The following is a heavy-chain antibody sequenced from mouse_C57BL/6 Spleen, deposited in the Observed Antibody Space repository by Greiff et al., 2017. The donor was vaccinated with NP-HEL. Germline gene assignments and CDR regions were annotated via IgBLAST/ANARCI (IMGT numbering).Heavy chain of an antibody. CDR1: GYTFTDYY. V-gene: IGHV1-26*01. CDR3: ARYSSSYLPFDY. D-gene: IGHD1-1*01. CDR2: INPNNGGT. Sequence: EVQLQQSGPELVKPGASVKISCKASGYTFTDYYMNWVKQSHGKSLEWIGDINPNNGGTSYNQKFKGKATLTVDKSSSTAYTELRSLTSEDSAVYYCARYSSSYLPFDYWGQGTTLTVSS. J-gene: IGHJ2*01.